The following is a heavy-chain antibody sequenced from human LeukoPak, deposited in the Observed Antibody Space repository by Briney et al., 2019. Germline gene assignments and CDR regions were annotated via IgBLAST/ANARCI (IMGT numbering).Heavy chain of an antibody. Sequence: PGGSLRLSCAASGFTFSSNWMSWVRQAPGKGLEWVANIKQDGSEKYYMDSVKGRFTISRDNAKNSLYLQMNSLRAEDTAVYYCARDYDWGQGTLVTVSS. CDR1: GFTFSSNW. CDR3: ARDYD. CDR2: IKQDGSEK. D-gene: IGHD3-16*01. J-gene: IGHJ4*02. V-gene: IGHV3-7*01.